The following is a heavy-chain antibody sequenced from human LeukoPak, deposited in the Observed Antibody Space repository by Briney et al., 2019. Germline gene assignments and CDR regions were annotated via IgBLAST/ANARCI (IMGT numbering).Heavy chain of an antibody. CDR2: INPSGGST. V-gene: IGHV1-46*01. CDR3: ARGYSTVTTPFDS. Sequence: GASVKVSCNASGYTFTSYYMHWVRQAPGQGLEWMGIINPSGGSTTYAQIFQDRVTMNRDTSTSTVYMELSSLRSEDTAVYYCARGYSTVTTPFDSWGQGTLVTVSS. J-gene: IGHJ4*02. CDR1: GYTFTSYY. D-gene: IGHD4-17*01.